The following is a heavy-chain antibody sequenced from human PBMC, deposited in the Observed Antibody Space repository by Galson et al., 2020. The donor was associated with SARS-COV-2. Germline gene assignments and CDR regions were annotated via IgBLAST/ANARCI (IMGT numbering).Heavy chain of an antibody. CDR3: ATTTAITISDWFDP. J-gene: IGHJ5*02. CDR1: GYTLTELS. Sequence: ASVKVSCKVSGYTLTELSMHWVRQAPGKGLEWMGGFDPEDGETIYAQKFQGRVTMTEDTSTDTAYMELSSLRSEDTAMYYCATTTAITISDWFDPWGQGTLVTVSS. CDR2: FDPEDGET. D-gene: IGHD3-9*01. V-gene: IGHV1-24*01.